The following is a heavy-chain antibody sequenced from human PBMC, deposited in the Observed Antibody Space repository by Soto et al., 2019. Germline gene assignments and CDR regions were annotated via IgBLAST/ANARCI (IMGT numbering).Heavy chain of an antibody. CDR2: ISGSGGST. D-gene: IGHD3-22*01. V-gene: IGHV3-23*01. J-gene: IGHJ3*02. CDR1: GFTFSSYA. CDR3: AKDRMIVVVITTVGAFDI. Sequence: GGSLRLSCAASGFTFSSYAMSWVRQAPGKGLEWVSAISGSGGSTYYADSVKGRFTISRDNSKNTLYLQMNSLRAEDTAVYYCAKDRMIVVVITTVGAFDIWGQGTMATVSS.